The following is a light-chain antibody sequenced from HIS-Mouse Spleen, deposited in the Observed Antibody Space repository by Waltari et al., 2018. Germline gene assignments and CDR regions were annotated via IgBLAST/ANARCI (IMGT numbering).Light chain of an antibody. V-gene: IGLV1-44*01. CDR2: INN. CDR3: AAWDDSLNGVV. Sequence: QSVLTQPPSASGTPGQRVTISCSGSSPNIGSNTVNWYPQLPGPAPKLLTDINNQRPSGVPDRFSGSKSGTSASLAISGLQSEDEADYYCAAWDDSLNGVVFGGGTKLTVL. J-gene: IGLJ2*01. CDR1: SPNIGSNT.